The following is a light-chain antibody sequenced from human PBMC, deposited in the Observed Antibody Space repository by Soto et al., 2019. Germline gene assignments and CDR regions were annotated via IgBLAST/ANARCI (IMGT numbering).Light chain of an antibody. Sequence: EVVLTQSPVILSVSPGESATLSCRASGSVTRNLAWYQHIPGQAPRLLVFHASVRATGIPARFSGSGSGTEFSLTISNLQSVDFAVSFCQQYNDGPPITFGQGTRLAIK. J-gene: IGKJ5*01. CDR1: GSVTRN. CDR3: QQYNDGPPIT. V-gene: IGKV3-15*01. CDR2: HAS.